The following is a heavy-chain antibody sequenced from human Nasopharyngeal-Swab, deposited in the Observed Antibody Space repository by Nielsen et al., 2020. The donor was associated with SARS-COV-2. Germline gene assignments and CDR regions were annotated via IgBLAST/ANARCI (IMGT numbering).Heavy chain of an antibody. D-gene: IGHD6-13*01. Sequence: GGPLRLSCAASGFIFSSYCMHWVRWAPGKGLEWVAVISYDGSNKYYADSLKGRFTISKDNSKNTLYLQMNSLRAEDTAVYYCAKVPGSSWVDAFDIWGQGTKVTVSS. V-gene: IGHV3-30*18. J-gene: IGHJ3*02. CDR2: ISYDGSNK. CDR1: GFIFSSYC. CDR3: AKVPGSSWVDAFDI.